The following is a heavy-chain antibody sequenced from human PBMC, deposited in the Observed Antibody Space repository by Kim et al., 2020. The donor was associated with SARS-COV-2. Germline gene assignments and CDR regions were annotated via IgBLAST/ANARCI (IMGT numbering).Heavy chain of an antibody. V-gene: IGHV6-1*01. CDR1: GDSVSSNSAA. CDR3: ARDLKEAGHYYYYGMDV. Sequence: SQTLSLTCAISGDSVSSNSAAWNWIRQSPSRGHEWLGRTYYRSKWYNDYAVSVKSRITINPDTSKNQFSLHLNSVTPEDTAVYYCARDLKEAGHYYYYGMDVWGQGTTVTVSS. D-gene: IGHD6-19*01. CDR2: TYYRSKWYN. J-gene: IGHJ6*02.